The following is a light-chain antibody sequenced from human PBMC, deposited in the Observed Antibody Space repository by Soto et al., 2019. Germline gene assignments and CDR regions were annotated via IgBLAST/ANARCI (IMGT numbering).Light chain of an antibody. Sequence: QSVLTQPPSASGTPGQRVTISCSGSNSNIGSHVVYWYQQLPGTAPKLLIYNNNQRPSGVPDRSSGSKSGTSASLAIRGLQSEDEADYYCAVWDDSLNGWVFGGGTKLTVL. CDR2: NNN. CDR3: AVWDDSLNGWV. CDR1: NSNIGSHV. J-gene: IGLJ3*02. V-gene: IGLV1-44*01.